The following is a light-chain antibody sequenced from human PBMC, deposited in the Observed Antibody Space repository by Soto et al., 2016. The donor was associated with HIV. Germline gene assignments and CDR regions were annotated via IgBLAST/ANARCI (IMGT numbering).Light chain of an antibody. V-gene: IGLV3-1*01. CDR2: QDS. CDR1: KLGEKY. CDR3: QAWDIGTVV. J-gene: IGLJ2*01. Sequence: SYELTQPPSVSVSPGQTASITCSGDKLGEKYASWYQQKPGQSPVLVIYQDSKRPSGIPERFSGSNSGNTATLTISGTQAMDEADYYCQAWDIGTVVFGGGTKLTVL.